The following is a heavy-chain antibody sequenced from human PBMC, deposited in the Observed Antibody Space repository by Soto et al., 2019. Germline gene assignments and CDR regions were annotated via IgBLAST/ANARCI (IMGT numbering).Heavy chain of an antibody. V-gene: IGHV3-30*04. D-gene: IGHD5-18*01. Sequence: QVQVVESGGGVVQPGRSLRLSCAASGFIFSSWNMHWVRQAPGKGLEWVAGISYDGRDKYSADSVKGRFTISRDNPENTLDLQMNSLRAEDTAVYYCAREKQSGGYSYGPTYFPSYYGLDVWGQGATVTVSS. CDR3: AREKQSGGYSYGPTYFPSYYGLDV. CDR2: ISYDGRDK. CDR1: GFIFSSWN. J-gene: IGHJ6*02.